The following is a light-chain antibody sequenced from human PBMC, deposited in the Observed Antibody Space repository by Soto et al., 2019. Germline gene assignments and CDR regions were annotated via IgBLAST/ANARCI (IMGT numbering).Light chain of an antibody. V-gene: IGKV3-20*01. CDR3: QQYVSSVRT. CDR1: QTVSSTY. J-gene: IGKJ1*01. CDR2: RAS. Sequence: EIVLTQSPGTLSFSPGERATLSCRASQTVSSTYLAWYQQKPGQAPRLLISRASIRATGIPDRFSGSGSGTDFTLTISRLEPEDFAVYYCQQYVSSVRTFGQGTKVDI.